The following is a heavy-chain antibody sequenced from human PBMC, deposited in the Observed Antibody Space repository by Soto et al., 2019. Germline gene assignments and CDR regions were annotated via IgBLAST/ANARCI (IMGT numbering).Heavy chain of an antibody. CDR3: VKGCYHYFDY. D-gene: IGHD2-15*01. Sequence: GGSLRHWWAGSRFMLSNYAMHWVRQTPGKGLEWVAVISYDGSNKYYADSVKGRFTISRDNSKNTLYLQMNSLRAEDTAVYYYVKGCYHYFDYWGQGT. J-gene: IGHJ4*02. CDR1: RFMLSNYA. CDR2: ISYDGSNK. V-gene: IGHV3-30*18.